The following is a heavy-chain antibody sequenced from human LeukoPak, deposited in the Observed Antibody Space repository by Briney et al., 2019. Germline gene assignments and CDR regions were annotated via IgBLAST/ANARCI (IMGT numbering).Heavy chain of an antibody. CDR3: ARAKIVGNLDY. V-gene: IGHV3-66*01. D-gene: IGHD1-26*01. CDR2: IYSGGST. Sequence: PGGSLRLSCAASGFTFSSYAMSWVRQAPGKGLEWVSVIYSGGSTYYADSVKGRFTISRDNSKNTLYLQMNSLRAEDTAVYYCARAKIVGNLDYWGQGTLVTVSS. CDR1: GFTFSSYA. J-gene: IGHJ4*02.